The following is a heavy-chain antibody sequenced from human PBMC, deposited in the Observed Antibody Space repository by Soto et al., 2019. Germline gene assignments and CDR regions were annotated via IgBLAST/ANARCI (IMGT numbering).Heavy chain of an antibody. CDR2: ISSSGSTI. D-gene: IGHD4-4*01. J-gene: IGHJ5*02. Sequence: GGSLRLSCAASGFTFSDYYMSWIRQAPGKGLEWVSYISSSGSTIYYADSVKGRFTISRDNAKNSLYLQMNSLRAEDTAVYYCARVIDYSNYYWFDPWGQGTLVTVSS. CDR3: ARVIDYSNYYWFDP. V-gene: IGHV3-11*01. CDR1: GFTFSDYY.